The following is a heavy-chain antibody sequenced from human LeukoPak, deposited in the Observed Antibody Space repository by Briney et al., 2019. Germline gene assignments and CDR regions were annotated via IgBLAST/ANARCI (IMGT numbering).Heavy chain of an antibody. Sequence: GGSLRLSCAASGFTFSSYEMNWVRQAPGKGLEWVVNIKQDGSEKYYVDSGKGRFTISRDNAKNSLYLQMNSLRAEDTAVYYCVRTRRGRITMVRGVPRYLDYWGQGTLVTVSS. D-gene: IGHD3-10*01. J-gene: IGHJ4*02. V-gene: IGHV3-7*01. CDR2: IKQDGSEK. CDR1: GFTFSSYE. CDR3: VRTRRGRITMVRGVPRYLDY.